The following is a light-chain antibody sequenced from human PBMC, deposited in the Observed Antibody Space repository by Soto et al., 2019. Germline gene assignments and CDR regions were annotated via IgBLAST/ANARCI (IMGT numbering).Light chain of an antibody. CDR2: GAS. CDR3: QQYNSWPPMYT. V-gene: IGKV3-15*01. Sequence: EIVMTQSPATLSVFPGERVTLSCRASQSVNNNLAWYQQKPGQAPRLLFHGASTRATGIPARFSGSGSGTEFTLTISSLQAEDFAVYYCQQYNSWPPMYTFGQGTKREIK. CDR1: QSVNNN. J-gene: IGKJ2*01.